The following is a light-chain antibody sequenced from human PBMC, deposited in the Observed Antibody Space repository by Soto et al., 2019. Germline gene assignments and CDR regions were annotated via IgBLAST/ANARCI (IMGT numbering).Light chain of an antibody. J-gene: IGKJ1*01. CDR2: GAS. CDR3: QWYNNWLWT. Sequence: EIVLTQSPATLSLSPGERATLSCRASQSISSNLAWYQQKPGQAPRLLIYGASTRATGIPARFSGSGSGTEFTLTISSLQSEDFAVYFCQWYNNWLWTFGQGTKVDIK. CDR1: QSISSN. V-gene: IGKV3-15*01.